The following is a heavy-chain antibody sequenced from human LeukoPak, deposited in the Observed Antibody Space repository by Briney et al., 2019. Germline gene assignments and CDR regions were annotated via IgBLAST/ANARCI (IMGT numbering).Heavy chain of an antibody. Sequence: PGGSLRLSCAASGFTFSNYAMSWVRQAPGKGLEWVSGISGSGGSTYYGDSVKGRFTISRDNSKNTLYLQMNSLRAEDTAIYYCAIVDWSGSFDYWGQGTLVTVSS. J-gene: IGHJ4*02. CDR2: ISGSGGST. CDR1: GFTFSNYA. D-gene: IGHD3/OR15-3a*01. CDR3: AIVDWSGSFDY. V-gene: IGHV3-23*01.